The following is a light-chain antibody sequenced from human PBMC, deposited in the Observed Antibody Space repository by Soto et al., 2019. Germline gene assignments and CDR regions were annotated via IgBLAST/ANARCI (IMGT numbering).Light chain of an antibody. J-gene: IGKJ2*01. V-gene: IGKV1-9*01. CDR3: QHLNDYRYT. CDR2: AAS. Sequence: DILLTQSPSFLSASVGDRVTITCRASQAISSSLAWYQHNPGKAPKLLIYAASTWQNGVPSSFSGSGSGTEFTLTISSLQPEDFATYYCQHLNDYRYTFGQGTKVEIK. CDR1: QAISSS.